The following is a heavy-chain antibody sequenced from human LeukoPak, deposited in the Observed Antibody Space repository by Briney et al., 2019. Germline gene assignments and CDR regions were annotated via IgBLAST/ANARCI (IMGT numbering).Heavy chain of an antibody. D-gene: IGHD1-26*01. J-gene: IGHJ4*02. CDR1: VGSISIYY. V-gene: IGHV4-59*01. CDR2: VYNGGST. Sequence: PSETLSLTCTVSVGSISIYYWRWVRQPPGKGLEWIGYVYNGGSTNYNPSLKSRVTISVDTSKNQFSLKLSSVTASDTAVYYCVRDRELGYWGQGTLVTVSS. CDR3: VRDRELGY.